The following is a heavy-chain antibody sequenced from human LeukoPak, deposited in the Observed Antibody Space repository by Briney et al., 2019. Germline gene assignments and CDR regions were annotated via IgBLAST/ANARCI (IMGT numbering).Heavy chain of an antibody. D-gene: IGHD4-23*01. CDR2: IYYSGST. CDR1: GGSVSSGSYY. Sequence: SETLPLTCTVSGGSVSSGSYYWSWIRQPPGKGLEWIGYIYYSGSTNYNPSLKSRVTISVDTSKNQFSLKLSSVTAADTAVYYCARVRGKSIDYWGQGTLVTVSS. V-gene: IGHV4-61*01. J-gene: IGHJ4*02. CDR3: ARVRGKSIDY.